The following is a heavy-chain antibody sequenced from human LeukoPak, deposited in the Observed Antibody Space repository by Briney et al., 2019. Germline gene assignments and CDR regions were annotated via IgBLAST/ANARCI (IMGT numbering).Heavy chain of an antibody. CDR1: GGSISSGDYY. Sequence: PSETLSLTCTVSGGSISSGDYYWSWIRQPPGKGLEWIGYIYYSGSTNYNPSLKSRVTISVDTSKNQFSLKLSSVTAADTAVYYCARGDFVVVPAAPPDAFDIWGQGTMVTVSS. V-gene: IGHV4-61*08. D-gene: IGHD2-2*01. CDR3: ARGDFVVVPAAPPDAFDI. J-gene: IGHJ3*02. CDR2: IYYSGST.